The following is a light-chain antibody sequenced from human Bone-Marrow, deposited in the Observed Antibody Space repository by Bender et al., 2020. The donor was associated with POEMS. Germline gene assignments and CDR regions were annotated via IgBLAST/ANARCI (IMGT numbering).Light chain of an antibody. Sequence: QSALTQPASVSGSPGQSITISCTGTSSDVGSHNLVSWYQQHPGKAPKLLIYDVNKWPSGVPDRFSGSMSGTSASLAISGLHSEDEADYYCVAWDDTLNGWVFGGGTKLTVL. CDR2: DVN. J-gene: IGLJ2*01. CDR3: VAWDDTLNGWV. V-gene: IGLV2-14*02. CDR1: SSDVGSHNL.